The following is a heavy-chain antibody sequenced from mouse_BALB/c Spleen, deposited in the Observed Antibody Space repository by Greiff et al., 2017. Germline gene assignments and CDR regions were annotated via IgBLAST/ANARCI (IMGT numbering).Heavy chain of an antibody. D-gene: IGHD6-5*01. J-gene: IGHJ3*01. Sequence: EVKLMESGGGLVKPGGSLKLSCAASGFTFSSYAMSWVRQTPEKRLEWVATISSGGSYTYYPDSVKGRFTISRDNAKNTLYLQMSSLRSEDTAMYYCACSRTAYGWFAYWGQGTLVTVSA. CDR2: ISSGGSYT. CDR1: GFTFSSYA. V-gene: IGHV5-9-3*01. CDR3: ACSRTAYGWFAY.